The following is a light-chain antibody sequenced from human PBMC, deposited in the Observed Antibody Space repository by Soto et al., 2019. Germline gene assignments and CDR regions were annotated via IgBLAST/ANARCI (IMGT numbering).Light chain of an antibody. J-gene: IGKJ5*01. Sequence: EVVMTQSPATLSVSPGDKVSLSCRANQTISNTLAWYQQKPGQAPRLLIYAASTRATGVSARFSGRGSGTDFSLTISRLEPGDFAVYYCQHYGDSLSITFGQGTRLEIK. CDR2: AAS. CDR1: QTISNT. V-gene: IGKV3-15*01. CDR3: QHYGDSLSIT.